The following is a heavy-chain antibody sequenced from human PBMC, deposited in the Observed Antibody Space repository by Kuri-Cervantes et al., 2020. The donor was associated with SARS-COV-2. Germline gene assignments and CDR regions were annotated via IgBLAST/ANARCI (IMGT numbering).Heavy chain of an antibody. D-gene: IGHD3-9*01. Sequence: ASVKVSCKASGYTFTSYGISWVRQAPGQGLEWMGRISAYNGNTNYAQKLQGRVTITADESTSTASMELNSLKSEDTAVYYCATIDSFRSANSDYWGQGTLVTVSS. CDR3: ATIDSFRSANSDY. CDR1: GYTFTSYG. CDR2: ISAYNGNT. J-gene: IGHJ4*02. V-gene: IGHV1-18*01.